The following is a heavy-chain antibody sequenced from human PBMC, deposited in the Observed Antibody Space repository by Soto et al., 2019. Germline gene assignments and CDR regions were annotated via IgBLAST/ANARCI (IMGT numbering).Heavy chain of an antibody. CDR2: IIPIFGTA. D-gene: IGHD2-2*03. J-gene: IGHJ6*02. V-gene: IGHV1-69*01. CDR1: GGTFSSYA. CDR3: ARALDIVVVPAAPNYYYYYGMDV. Sequence: QVQLVQSGAEVKKPGSSVKVSCKASGGTFSSYAISWVRQAPGQGLEWMGGIIPIFGTANYAQKFQGRVTITADEATSTAYMELSSLRSDDTAVYYCARALDIVVVPAAPNYYYYYGMDVWGQGTTVTVSS.